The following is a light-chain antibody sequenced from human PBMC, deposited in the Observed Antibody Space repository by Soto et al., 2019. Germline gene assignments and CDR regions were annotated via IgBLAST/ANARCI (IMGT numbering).Light chain of an antibody. Sequence: QSALTQPASVSGSPGQSITISCTGTSSDVGGYNYVSWYQQHPGKAPKLMIYDVSNRPSGVSNRFSGSKSGNTASLTISGLQAEDEADYYCSSYPSSSTLDNYVFGTGTKVTVL. CDR3: SSYPSSSTLDNYV. CDR2: DVS. V-gene: IGLV2-14*01. J-gene: IGLJ1*01. CDR1: SSDVGGYNY.